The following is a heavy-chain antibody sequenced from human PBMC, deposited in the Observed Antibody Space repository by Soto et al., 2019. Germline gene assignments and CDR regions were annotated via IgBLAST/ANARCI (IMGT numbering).Heavy chain of an antibody. CDR2: IHSDGST. Sequence: GGSLRLSCSVAGFTVSDSMSWVRQAPGKGLECVSFIHSDGSTHYTDSVRGRFTISRDNSKNTLYLQMHSLRAEDTAVYYCAKDKSIAVAGRGNYYYYNMDVWGQGTTVTVSS. CDR1: GFTVSDS. V-gene: IGHV3-53*05. CDR3: AKDKSIAVAGRGNYYYYNMDV. J-gene: IGHJ6*01. D-gene: IGHD6-19*01.